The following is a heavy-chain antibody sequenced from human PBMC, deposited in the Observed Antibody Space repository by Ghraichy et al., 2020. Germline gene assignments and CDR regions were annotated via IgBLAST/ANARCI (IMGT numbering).Heavy chain of an antibody. CDR3: ARRHCSSGICYFFDY. D-gene: IGHD2-21*02. J-gene: IGHJ4*02. V-gene: IGHV4-39*01. Sequence: SETLSLTCTVSGASITSNDYYWDWIRQPPGKGLEWIANILIGGNTYRNPSLESRVTVSVDTSKNQFSLRLSSVTAADTAVYYCARRHCSSGICYFFDYWGQGTLVTVSS. CDR2: ILIGGNT. CDR1: GASITSNDYY.